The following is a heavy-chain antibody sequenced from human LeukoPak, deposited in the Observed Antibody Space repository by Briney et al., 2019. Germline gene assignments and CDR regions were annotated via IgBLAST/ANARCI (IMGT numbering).Heavy chain of an antibody. CDR3: ARGYSSGWYGWFDP. Sequence: ASVKVSCKASGYTFTSYDINWVRQATGQGLEWMGWMNPNSGNTGYAQKFQGRVTMTRNTSITTAYMELSSLRSEDTAVYHCARGYSSGWYGWFDPWGQGTLVTVSS. J-gene: IGHJ5*02. V-gene: IGHV1-8*01. D-gene: IGHD6-19*01. CDR2: MNPNSGNT. CDR1: GYTFTSYD.